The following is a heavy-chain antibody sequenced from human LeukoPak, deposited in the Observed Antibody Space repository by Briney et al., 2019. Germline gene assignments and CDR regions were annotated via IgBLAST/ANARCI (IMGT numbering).Heavy chain of an antibody. Sequence: SETLSLTCTVSGGSISSYYWSWIRQPPGKGLEWIGYIYYSGSTNYNPSLKSRVTISVDTSKNQFSLKLSSVTAADTAVYYCARRIQCSSTSCYTHDYWGQGTLVTVSS. J-gene: IGHJ4*02. CDR3: ARRIQCSSTSCYTHDY. V-gene: IGHV4-59*01. CDR1: GGSISSYY. CDR2: IYYSGST. D-gene: IGHD2-2*02.